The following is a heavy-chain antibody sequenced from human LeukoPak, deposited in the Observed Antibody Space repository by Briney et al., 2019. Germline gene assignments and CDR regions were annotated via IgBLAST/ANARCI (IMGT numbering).Heavy chain of an antibody. CDR2: IYSVGST. CDR1: GFTVSSNY. Sequence: GGSLRLSCAASGFTVSSNYMSWVRQAPGKGLEWVSVIYSVGSTYYADSVKGRFTISRDNSKNTLYLQMNSLRAEDTAVYYCARDKVACSSTSCHYWYFDLWGRGTLVTVSS. J-gene: IGHJ2*01. V-gene: IGHV3-53*01. CDR3: ARDKVACSSTSCHYWYFDL. D-gene: IGHD2-2*01.